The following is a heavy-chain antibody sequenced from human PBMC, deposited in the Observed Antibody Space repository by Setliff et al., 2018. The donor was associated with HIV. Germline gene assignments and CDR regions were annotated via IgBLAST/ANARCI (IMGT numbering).Heavy chain of an antibody. CDR1: GYTFTGYY. CDR3: ARVRYCSGGSCYGGEYWFDP. Sequence: ASVKVSCKASGYTFTGYYMHWVRQAPGQGLEWMGWINPNSGGTTYAQKFQGRVTMTRDKSISTVYMELSSLRSEDTAVYYCARVRYCSGGSCYGGEYWFDPWGQGTLVTVSS. J-gene: IGHJ5*02. CDR2: INPNSGGT. D-gene: IGHD2-15*01. V-gene: IGHV1-2*02.